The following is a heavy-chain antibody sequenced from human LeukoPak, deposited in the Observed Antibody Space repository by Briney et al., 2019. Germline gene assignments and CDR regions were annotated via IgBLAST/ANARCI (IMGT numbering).Heavy chain of an antibody. J-gene: IGHJ4*02. CDR1: GGSISTCY. Sequence: SETLSLTCTVSGGSISTCYWSWIRQPPGKGLEWIGYIYNSGSTNYNPSLKSRVTISVDTSKNKFSLKLSSVTSADTAVYYCARGGYSYGYDATFDSSGPGTLVT. CDR3: ARGGYSYGYDATFDS. D-gene: IGHD5-18*01. CDR2: IYNSGST. V-gene: IGHV4-59*01.